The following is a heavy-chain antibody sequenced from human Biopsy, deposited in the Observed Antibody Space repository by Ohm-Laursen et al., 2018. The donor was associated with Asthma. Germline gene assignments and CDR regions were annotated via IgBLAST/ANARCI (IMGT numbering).Heavy chain of an antibody. CDR3: ARATSTWSQSGPRYFDH. CDR1: PGSISDYY. D-gene: IGHD6-13*01. CDR2: VYSTGST. J-gene: IGHJ4*02. V-gene: IGHV4-59*07. Sequence: SDTLSLTCTVSPGSISDYYWNWIRQFPGKGLEWIGYVYSTGSTRYNPSLKSRVTISVDTSINQVSLRLSSVTAADTAMYYCARATSTWSQSGPRYFDHWGQGALVTVSS.